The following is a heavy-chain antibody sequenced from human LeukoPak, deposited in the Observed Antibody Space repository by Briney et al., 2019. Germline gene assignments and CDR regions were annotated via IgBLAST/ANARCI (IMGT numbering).Heavy chain of an antibody. D-gene: IGHD3-10*01. CDR1: GDSISIYY. Sequence: SETLSLTCSVSGDSISIYYWSWIRQPPGKGLEWIGYIYNSGSTNYNPSLKSRVTISVDTSKNQFSLKLTSVTAADTAVYYCARGASSWFGELLFDYWGQGTLVTVSS. V-gene: IGHV4-59*12. CDR2: IYNSGST. J-gene: IGHJ4*02. CDR3: ARGASSWFGELLFDY.